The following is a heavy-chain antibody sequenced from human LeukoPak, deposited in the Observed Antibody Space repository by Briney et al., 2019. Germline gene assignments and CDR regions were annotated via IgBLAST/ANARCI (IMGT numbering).Heavy chain of an antibody. CDR2: ISAYNGNA. D-gene: IGHD2-2*01. CDR3: ARVSAYCTTTSCHDY. Sequence: ASVKVSCKASGYTFTNYGVSWVRQAPGQGLEWMGWISAYNGNADCPQKLQGRVTMTTDTSTGTAYMELRSLRSDDTAIYYCARVSAYCTTTSCHDYWGQGTLVTVSS. CDR1: GYTFTNYG. V-gene: IGHV1-18*01. J-gene: IGHJ4*02.